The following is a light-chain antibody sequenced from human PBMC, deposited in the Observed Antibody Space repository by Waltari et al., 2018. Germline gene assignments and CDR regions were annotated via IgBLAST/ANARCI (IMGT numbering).Light chain of an antibody. CDR1: SSDVGGYNY. CDR2: HVS. V-gene: IGLV2-14*01. J-gene: IGLJ2*01. CDR3: SSYTSSSSVV. Sequence: QSALTQPASVSGSPGQSITISCPGTSSDVGGYNYVAWYQQHPGKAPKLMLYHVSNRPSGVSNRFSGSKSGNTASLTISGLQAEDEADYYCSSYTSSSSVVFGGGTKLTVL.